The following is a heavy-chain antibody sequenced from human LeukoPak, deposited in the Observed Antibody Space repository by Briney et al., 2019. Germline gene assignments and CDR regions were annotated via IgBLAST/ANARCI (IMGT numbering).Heavy chain of an antibody. J-gene: IGHJ3*02. CDR3: ARGVGPTIGAFDI. CDR2: ISLDGSKT. D-gene: IGHD1-26*01. CDR1: GFTLSSHP. Sequence: PLRHACAASGFTLSSHPIQCARPAPGKRREGLADISLDGSKTYYTDSVKGRFSITRDNSKNTLNLQMNSLRVEDTAVYYCARGVGPTIGAFDIWGQGTMVTVS. V-gene: IGHV3-30-3*01.